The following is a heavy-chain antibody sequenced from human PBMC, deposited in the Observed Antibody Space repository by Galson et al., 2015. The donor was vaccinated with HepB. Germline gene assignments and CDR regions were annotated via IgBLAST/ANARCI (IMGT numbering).Heavy chain of an antibody. Sequence: SLRLSCAASGFTFSSYAMSWVRQAPGKGLEWVSSISGSGGSTYYADSVRGRFTISRDNSKNTLYVQMNSLRAEDTAVYYCAKDSAIYSYYYYGMDVWGQGTTVTVSS. J-gene: IGHJ6*01. CDR3: AKDSAIYSYYYYGMDV. CDR1: GFTFSSYA. CDR2: ISGSGGST. V-gene: IGHV3-23*01. D-gene: IGHD4-11*01.